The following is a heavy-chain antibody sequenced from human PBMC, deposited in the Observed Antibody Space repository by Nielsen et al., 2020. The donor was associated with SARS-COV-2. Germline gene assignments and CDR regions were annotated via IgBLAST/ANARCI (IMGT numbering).Heavy chain of an antibody. D-gene: IGHD3-9*01. CDR3: ARQDDLTVYDY. CDR1: GYNFISYW. CDR2: IYPGESDT. Sequence: QVSCKSSGYNFISYWIGWVRQMPGKGLEWMGIIYPGESDTRYIPSFQGQVTISADKSSSTAYLQWSSLKASDTAMYYCARQDDLTVYDYWGQGTLVTVSP. V-gene: IGHV5-51*01. J-gene: IGHJ4*02.